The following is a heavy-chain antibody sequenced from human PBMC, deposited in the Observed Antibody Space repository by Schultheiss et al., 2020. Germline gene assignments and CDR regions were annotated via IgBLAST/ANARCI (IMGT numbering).Heavy chain of an antibody. Sequence: SETLSLTCTVSGGSVSSGSYYWSWIRQPPGKGLEWIGSIYYSGSTYYNPSLKSRVTISVDTSKNQFSLKLSSVTAADTAVYYCARASGGTIYSDYWGQGTLVTVYS. CDR2: IYYSGST. CDR3: ARASGGTIYSDY. V-gene: IGHV4-39*07. CDR1: GGSVSSGSYY. D-gene: IGHD3-9*01. J-gene: IGHJ4*02.